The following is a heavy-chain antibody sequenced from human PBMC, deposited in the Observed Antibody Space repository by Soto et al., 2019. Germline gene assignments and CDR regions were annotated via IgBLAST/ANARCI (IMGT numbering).Heavy chain of an antibody. CDR1: GFPFSNYA. V-gene: IGHV3-23*01. CDR3: ARAASEYIAGSYVRYFEY. CDR2: ISGNSGHA. D-gene: IGHD3-10*01. J-gene: IGHJ4*02. Sequence: EVELLESGGAFIQPGGSLRLSCAASGFPFSNYAMAWVRQASGKGLEWVSGISGNSGHAFYADSVKGRFTSSRDNTRNTLYLQMESLRAEDTATYYCARAASEYIAGSYVRYFEYWGQGTLVAVSS.